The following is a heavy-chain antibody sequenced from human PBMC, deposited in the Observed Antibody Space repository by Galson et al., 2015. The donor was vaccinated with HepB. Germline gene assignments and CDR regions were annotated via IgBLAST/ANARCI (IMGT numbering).Heavy chain of an antibody. Sequence: SLRLSCAASGFTFSSYGMHWVRQAPGKGLEWVAFIRYDGSNKYYADSVKGRFTISRDNSKNTLYLQMNSLRAEDTAVYYCAKGLPHSNVLLWFGELSWAFDIWGQGTMVTVSS. CDR2: IRYDGSNK. V-gene: IGHV3-30*02. J-gene: IGHJ3*02. CDR1: GFTFSSYG. D-gene: IGHD3-10*01. CDR3: AKGLPHSNVLLWFGELSWAFDI.